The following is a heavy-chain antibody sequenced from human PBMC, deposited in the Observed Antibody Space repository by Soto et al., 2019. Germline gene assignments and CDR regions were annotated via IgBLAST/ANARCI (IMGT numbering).Heavy chain of an antibody. J-gene: IGHJ6*02. D-gene: IGHD2-8*01. Sequence: EVQLLESGGGFIHPGGSLRLSCAASGFSFSSFAMNWVRQAPGKGLEWVSIISGSADSTFYADSVKGRFTISRDNSKSKLYLQINSLRAEDTAVYYCAKTRGAMIYAISVYGMDVWGQGTTVNVSS. CDR2: ISGSADST. CDR3: AKTRGAMIYAISVYGMDV. CDR1: GFSFSSFA. V-gene: IGHV3-23*01.